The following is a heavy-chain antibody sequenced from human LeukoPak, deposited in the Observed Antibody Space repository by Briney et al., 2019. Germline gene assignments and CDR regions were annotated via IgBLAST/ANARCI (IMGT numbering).Heavy chain of an antibody. CDR1: GGSISSYY. J-gene: IGHJ5*02. V-gene: IGHV4-4*07. Sequence: SETLSLTCTVSGGSISSYYWSWIRQPAGKGLEWIGRIYTSGSTNYNPSLKSRVTMSVDTSKNQFSLKLSSVTAADTAVYYCARDFGDPPSYVHNWFDPWGQGTLVTVSS. CDR2: IYTSGST. CDR3: ARDFGDPPSYVHNWFDP. D-gene: IGHD4-17*01.